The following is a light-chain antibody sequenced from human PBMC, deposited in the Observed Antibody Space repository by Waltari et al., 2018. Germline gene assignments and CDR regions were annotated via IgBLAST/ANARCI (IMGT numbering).Light chain of an antibody. Sequence: EIVLTQSPATLSLSPGERATLSCRASQSVSSYLAWYQQKPGQAPRLLIYDASNRATGIPARFSGSGSGTDFTRTISSLETEDFAVYYCQQRTYWPLTFGGGTKVEI. CDR3: QQRTYWPLT. CDR2: DAS. J-gene: IGKJ4*01. CDR1: QSVSSY. V-gene: IGKV3-11*01.